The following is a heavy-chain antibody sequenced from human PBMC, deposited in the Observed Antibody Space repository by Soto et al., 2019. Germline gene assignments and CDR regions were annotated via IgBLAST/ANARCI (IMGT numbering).Heavy chain of an antibody. V-gene: IGHV3-64D*06. J-gene: IGHJ4*02. D-gene: IGHD2-2*02. Sequence: GVSLRLSCSASGFTFSSYAMHWVRQAPGKGLEYVSGVRGNGDPPFYADSVKGRFTISRDNSKNTLYLQMSGLSADDTAVYYCAKSPHFLCSSANCYRHYLVYWRQGTLVTVSA. CDR1: GFTFSSYA. CDR2: VRGNGDPP. CDR3: AKSPHFLCSSANCYRHYLVY.